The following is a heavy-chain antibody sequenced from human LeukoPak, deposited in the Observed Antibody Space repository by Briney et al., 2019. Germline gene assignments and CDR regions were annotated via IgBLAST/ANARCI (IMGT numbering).Heavy chain of an antibody. CDR1: GYSFTSYW. D-gene: IGHD3-16*01. CDR3: ARLGFGQVGGMDV. J-gene: IGHJ6*02. V-gene: IGHV5-10-1*01. CDR2: IDVFDSYT. Sequence: GESLKISCKGSGYSFTSYWITWVRQMPGKGLGWMGRIDVFDSYTNYSPSFQGLVTISVDESTNTAYLQWSSLKASDTAIYYCARLGFGQVGGMDVWGQGTTVTVSS.